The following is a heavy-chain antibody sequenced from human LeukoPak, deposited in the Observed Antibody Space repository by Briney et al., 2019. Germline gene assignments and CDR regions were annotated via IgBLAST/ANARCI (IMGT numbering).Heavy chain of an antibody. CDR1: GFTFSSYS. D-gene: IGHD1-26*01. CDR2: ISSSSSTI. V-gene: IGHV3-48*01. J-gene: IGHJ1*01. CDR3: ARERIVGAPAY. Sequence: PGGSLRLSCAASGFTFSSYSMNWVRQARGMGLEWVSYISSSSSTIYYADSVKGRFTISRDNAKNSLYLQMNSLRAEDTAVYYCARERIVGAPAYWGQGTLATLPS.